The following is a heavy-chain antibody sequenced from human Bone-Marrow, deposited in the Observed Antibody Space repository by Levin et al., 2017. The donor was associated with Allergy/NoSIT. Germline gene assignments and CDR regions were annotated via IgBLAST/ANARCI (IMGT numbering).Heavy chain of an antibody. CDR3: AKVVRANWLDP. D-gene: IGHD5-12*01. Sequence: SQTLSLTCTVSGDPIHDHYWTWVRQPPGKGLEWIGHIFYVGTTKYNPSLVSRVTISLDPSKTQFSLTMTSVTAADTAVYYCAKVVRANWLDPWGQGTLVVVSS. CDR2: IFYVGTT. CDR1: GDPIHDHY. V-gene: IGHV4-59*11. J-gene: IGHJ5*02.